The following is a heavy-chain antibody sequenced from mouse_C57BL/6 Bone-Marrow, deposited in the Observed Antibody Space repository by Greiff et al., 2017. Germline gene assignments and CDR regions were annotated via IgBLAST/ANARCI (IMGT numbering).Heavy chain of an antibody. CDR3: ARHGTPVGYFDY. V-gene: IGHV1-62-2*01. J-gene: IGHJ2*01. CDR2: CYPGSGSI. Sequence: QVQLQQSGAELVKPGASVKLSCKVSGYTFTEYSINWVKQRSGQGLVWIGCCYPGSGSIKYNENFKDKATLTVDKSSNTVYMELSRLTSEDAAVFICARHGTPVGYFDYWGQGTTLTGSS. CDR1: GYTFTEYS. D-gene: IGHD1-1*01.